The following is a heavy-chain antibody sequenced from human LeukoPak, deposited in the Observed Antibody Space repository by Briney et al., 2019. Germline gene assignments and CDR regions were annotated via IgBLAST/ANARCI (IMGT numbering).Heavy chain of an antibody. CDR1: GFTLSDAW. V-gene: IGHV3-15*01. CDR3: ITGVLSGAFDI. J-gene: IGHJ3*02. Sequence: PGRSLRLSCAASGFTLSDAWMNWVRQASGKGLEWVGRIKSKTDGETTGYAAPVKGRFTISRDDSKNTVFLQMNRLKTEDTAVYYCITGVLSGAFDIWGQGTMVTVSS. CDR2: IKSKTDGETT. D-gene: IGHD3-16*02.